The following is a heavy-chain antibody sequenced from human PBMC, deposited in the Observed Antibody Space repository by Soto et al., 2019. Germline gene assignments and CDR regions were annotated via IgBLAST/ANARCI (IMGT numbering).Heavy chain of an antibody. CDR1: SGSISSSNW. Sequence: QVQLQESGPGLVKPSGTLSLTCAVSSGSISSSNWWSWVRQPPGKGLEWIGEIYPSGSTNFNPSLKSRVTISVAKSKNQFSLKLSSVTAADTAVYYCARGWYQLLLGAFDIWGQGTMVTVSS. CDR3: ARGWYQLLLGAFDI. CDR2: IYPSGST. V-gene: IGHV4-4*02. J-gene: IGHJ3*02. D-gene: IGHD2-2*01.